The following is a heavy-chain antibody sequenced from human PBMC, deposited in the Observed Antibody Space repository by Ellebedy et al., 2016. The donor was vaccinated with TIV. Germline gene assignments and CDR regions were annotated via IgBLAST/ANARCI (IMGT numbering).Heavy chain of an antibody. CDR1: GGSFSGYY. D-gene: IGHD3-3*01. V-gene: IGHV4-34*01. CDR3: ARVERGFLEWSLFDY. Sequence: MPSETLSLTCAVYGGSFSGYYWSWIRQPPGKGLEWIGEINHSGSTNYNPSLKSRVTISVDTSKNQFSLKLSSVTAADTAVYYCARVERGFLEWSLFDYWGQGTLVTVSS. J-gene: IGHJ4*02. CDR2: INHSGST.